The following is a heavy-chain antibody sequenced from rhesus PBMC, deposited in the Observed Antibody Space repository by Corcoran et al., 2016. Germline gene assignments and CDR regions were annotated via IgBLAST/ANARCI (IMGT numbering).Heavy chain of an antibody. J-gene: IGHJ4*01. V-gene: IGHV4-169*02. CDR1: GGSISSSY. CDR2: IYGSGSST. CDR3: AREIHPIHLFDY. Sequence: QLQLQESGPGLVKPSETLSVTCAVSGGSISSSYWSWIRQAPGKGLEWIGYIYGSGSSTNYNPSLKSRVTLSVDTSKNQLSLKLSSVTAADTAVYYCAREIHPIHLFDYWGQGVLVTVSS. D-gene: IGHD1-38*01.